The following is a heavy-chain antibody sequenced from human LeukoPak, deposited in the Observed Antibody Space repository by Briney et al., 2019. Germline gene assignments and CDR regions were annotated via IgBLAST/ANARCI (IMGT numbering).Heavy chain of an antibody. Sequence: SETLSLTCTVSGGSISSSSYYWGWIRQPPEKGLEWIGSIYYGGSTYYNPSLKSRVTISVDTSKNQFSLKLRSVTAADTAVYYCARDGLWTQNAFDIWGQGTMVTVSS. CDR1: GGSISSSSYY. D-gene: IGHD3/OR15-3a*01. CDR3: ARDGLWTQNAFDI. CDR2: IYYGGST. J-gene: IGHJ3*02. V-gene: IGHV4-39*07.